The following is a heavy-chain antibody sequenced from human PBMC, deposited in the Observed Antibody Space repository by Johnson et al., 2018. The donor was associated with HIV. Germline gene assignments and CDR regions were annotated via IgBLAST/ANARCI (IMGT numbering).Heavy chain of an antibody. Sequence: VQLVESGGGLVQPGGSLRLSCAASGFTFSSYAMSWVRQAPGKGLEWVSAISGSGGSTYYADSVKGRFTISRDNAKSSLYLQMNSLGAEDTALYYCARVSTGFTVFGVVILPTGAFDIWGQGTVVTVSS. J-gene: IGHJ3*02. CDR3: ARVSTGFTVFGVVILPTGAFDI. V-gene: IGHV3-23*04. D-gene: IGHD3-3*01. CDR1: GFTFSSYA. CDR2: ISGSGGST.